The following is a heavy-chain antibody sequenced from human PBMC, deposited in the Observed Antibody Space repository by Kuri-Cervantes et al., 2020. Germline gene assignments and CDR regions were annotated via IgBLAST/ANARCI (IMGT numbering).Heavy chain of an antibody. CDR1: GLIFRGAW. V-gene: IGHV3-30*18. Sequence: LSLTCAASGLIFRGAWITWVRQAPGKGLEWVAVISYDGSNKYYADSVKGRFTISRDNSKNTLYLQMNSLRAEDTAVYYCAKDRSAPDYYGMDVWGQGTTVTVSS. CDR3: AKDRSAPDYYGMDV. CDR2: ISYDGSNK. J-gene: IGHJ6*02. D-gene: IGHD6-25*01.